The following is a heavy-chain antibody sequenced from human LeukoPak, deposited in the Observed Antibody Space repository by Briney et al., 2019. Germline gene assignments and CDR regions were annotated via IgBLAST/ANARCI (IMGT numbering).Heavy chain of an antibody. Sequence: PGGSLRLSCAASGFIVTADYMNWVRQAPGKGLEWVSVIYSGGNTDYADSVKGRFTISRDNSKNTLYLQMNSLRAEDTAVYYCARRIDWSHDYWGQGTLVTVSS. J-gene: IGHJ4*02. CDR1: GFIVTADY. V-gene: IGHV3-53*01. CDR3: ARRIDWSHDY. D-gene: IGHD3-9*01. CDR2: IYSGGNT.